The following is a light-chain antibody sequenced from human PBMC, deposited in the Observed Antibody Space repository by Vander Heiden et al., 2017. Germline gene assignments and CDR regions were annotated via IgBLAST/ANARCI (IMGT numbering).Light chain of an antibody. Sequence: DFQLTQPPSSLSASVGDRVTITCRASQSISSYLNWYQPRPGKAPTLRICAASSLQGGVPSRFSGSGSGTDFNLTISSVQPEDFATDYCRQRDRRVTFGPGTKVDIK. J-gene: IGKJ3*01. CDR2: AAS. CDR3: RQRDRRVT. CDR1: QSISSY. V-gene: IGKV1-39*01.